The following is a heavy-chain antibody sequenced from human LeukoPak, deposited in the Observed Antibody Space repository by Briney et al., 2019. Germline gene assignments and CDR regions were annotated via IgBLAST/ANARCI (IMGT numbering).Heavy chain of an antibody. D-gene: IGHD3-22*01. CDR3: AKQPPGGYYYESSGYYQYFQH. Sequence: GGSLRLSCAASGFTFSAYAMHWVRQPPGKGLEWVAYLRYDGGMENYADSVKGRFTISRDNSRNILSLQMDSLRAADTAVYYCAKQPPGGYYYESSGYYQYFQHWGQGTLVTVSS. V-gene: IGHV3-30*02. J-gene: IGHJ1*01. CDR2: LRYDGGME. CDR1: GFTFSAYA.